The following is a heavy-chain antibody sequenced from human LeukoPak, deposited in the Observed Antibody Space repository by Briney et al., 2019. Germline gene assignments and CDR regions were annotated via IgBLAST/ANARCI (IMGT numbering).Heavy chain of an antibody. CDR1: GFTFSSYA. V-gene: IGHV3-23*01. CDR2: ISGSGGST. D-gene: IGHD2-15*01. Sequence: GVSLRLSCAASGFTFSSYAMSWVRQAPGKGLEWVSVISGSGGSTYNADSVKGRFTISRDNSKNKLYLQMKSLRADDTAVYYCAKAPGYCSGGTCYDDWGQGSLVTVSS. CDR3: AKAPGYCSGGTCYDD. J-gene: IGHJ4*02.